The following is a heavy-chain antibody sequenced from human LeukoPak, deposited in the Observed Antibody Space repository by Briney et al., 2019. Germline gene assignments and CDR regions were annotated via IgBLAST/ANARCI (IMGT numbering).Heavy chain of an antibody. J-gene: IGHJ5*02. CDR1: GGSISSYY. D-gene: IGHD6-13*01. V-gene: IGHV4-59*01. CDR3: ARVTRTYSNSWYWFDP. CDR2: IYNSGST. Sequence: PSETLSLTCTVSGGSISSYYWSWIRQPPGKGLEWIGYIYNSGSTNYNPSLKSRVTISVDTSKNQFSLKLSSVTAADRAVYYCARVTRTYSNSWYWFDPWGQGTLVTVSS.